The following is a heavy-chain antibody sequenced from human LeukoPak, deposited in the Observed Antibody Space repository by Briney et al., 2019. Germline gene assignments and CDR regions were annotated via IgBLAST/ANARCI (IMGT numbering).Heavy chain of an antibody. Sequence: SVTVSCLASGYTFTNYYMHWVRQAPGQGLEWMGIINPSGGSTSYAQKFQGRVTMTRDTSTSTVHMELSSLRSEDTAAYYCARDRIAAAGREHGSLFDPWGQGTLVTVSS. V-gene: IGHV1-46*01. D-gene: IGHD6-13*01. CDR2: INPSGGST. J-gene: IGHJ5*02. CDR1: GYTFTNYY. CDR3: ARDRIAAAGREHGSLFDP.